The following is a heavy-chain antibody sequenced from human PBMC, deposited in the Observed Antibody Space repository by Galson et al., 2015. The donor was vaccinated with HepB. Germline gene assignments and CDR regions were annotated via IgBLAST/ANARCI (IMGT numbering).Heavy chain of an antibody. CDR3: AKDVSGNSGA. CDR2: IQYDESSK. CDR1: GFTFSRYG. V-gene: IGHV3-30*02. D-gene: IGHD4-23*01. J-gene: IGHJ5*02. Sequence: SLRLSCAASGFTFSRYGMHWVRQAPGKGLAWVSFIQYDESSKTYADSVKGRFTISRDNSNNTLFLQMNSLRAEDTALYYCAKDVSGNSGAWGQGTPVTVSS.